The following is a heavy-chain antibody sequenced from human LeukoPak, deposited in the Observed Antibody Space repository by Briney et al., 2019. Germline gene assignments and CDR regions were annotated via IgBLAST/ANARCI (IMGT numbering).Heavy chain of an antibody. CDR3: ARASYYDSSGYDFDY. Sequence: GASVKVSCKASGYTFTSYGISWVRQAPGQGLEWMGWISAYNGNTNYAQKLQGRVTMTTDTSTSTAYMELRSLRSDDTAVYYCARASYYDSSGYDFDYWGQGTLVTVSP. J-gene: IGHJ4*02. CDR1: GYTFTSYG. CDR2: ISAYNGNT. V-gene: IGHV1-18*01. D-gene: IGHD3-22*01.